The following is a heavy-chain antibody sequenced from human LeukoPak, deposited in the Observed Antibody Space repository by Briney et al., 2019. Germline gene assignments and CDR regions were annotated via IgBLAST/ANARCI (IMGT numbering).Heavy chain of an antibody. CDR3: ARGVVPAAPFRY. CDR2: IYTSGST. CDR1: GGSISNGSYY. Sequence: SQTLSLTCTVSGGSISNGSYYGSWIRQPAGKGLEWIGRIYTSGSTNYNPSLKSRVTISVDTSKNQFSLKLSSVTAADTAVYYCARGVVPAAPFRYWGQGTLVTVSS. V-gene: IGHV4-61*02. J-gene: IGHJ4*02. D-gene: IGHD2-2*01.